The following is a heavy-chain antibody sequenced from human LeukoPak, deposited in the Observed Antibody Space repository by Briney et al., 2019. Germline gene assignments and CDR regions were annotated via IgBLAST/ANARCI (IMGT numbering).Heavy chain of an antibody. Sequence: ASVKVSCKASGYTFTGYYMHWVRQAPGQGLEWMGWINPNSGGTNYAQKFQGSVTMTRDTSISTAYMELSRLRSDDTAVYYCAREPGHYDILTGYSPDFGYDYWGQGTLVTVSS. CDR1: GYTFTGYY. D-gene: IGHD3-9*01. CDR3: AREPGHYDILTGYSPDFGYDY. V-gene: IGHV1-2*02. J-gene: IGHJ4*02. CDR2: INPNSGGT.